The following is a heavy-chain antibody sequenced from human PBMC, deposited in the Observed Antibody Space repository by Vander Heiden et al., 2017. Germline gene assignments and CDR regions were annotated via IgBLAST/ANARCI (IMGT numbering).Heavy chain of an antibody. D-gene: IGHD2-15*01. J-gene: IGHJ6*02. Sequence: EVQLVQSGPEVKKPGESLKISCKSSGYTFTAYWIAWVRQMPGKGLEWMGVIYPDDSDTRYNPSFKGQVTFSADKSINTAFLQWSSLKASDTAKYYCARHDCSGGGCYSGDSSNGMDVWGQGTTVTVSS. CDR2: IYPDDSDT. CDR3: ARHDCSGGGCYSGDSSNGMDV. V-gene: IGHV5-51*01. CDR1: GYTFTAYW.